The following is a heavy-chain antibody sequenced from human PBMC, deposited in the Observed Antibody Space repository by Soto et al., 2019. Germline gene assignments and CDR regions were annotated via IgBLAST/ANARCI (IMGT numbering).Heavy chain of an antibody. J-gene: IGHJ4*02. CDR1: GFIFTTYG. CDR2: ISYDESKK. D-gene: IGHD6-13*01. V-gene: IGHV3-30*18. CDR3: VKQLSTNWFLLDY. Sequence: QVQLVASGGGVVQPGRSLRLSCAASGFIFTTYGMHWVRQAPGKGLEWVAIISYDESKKYYAESIKGRFTISRDTTKNTMYLQMNSLRPEATGVYYCVKQLSTNWFLLDYWGQGTLVSVSS.